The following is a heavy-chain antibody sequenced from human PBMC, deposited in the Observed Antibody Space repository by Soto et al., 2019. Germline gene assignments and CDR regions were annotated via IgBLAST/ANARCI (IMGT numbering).Heavy chain of an antibody. D-gene: IGHD3-10*01. CDR1: GGSISSYY. CDR2: IYYSGST. J-gene: IGHJ5*02. V-gene: IGHV4-59*01. CDR3: ARAIPYVSGSYSGSQFDP. Sequence: SETLSLTCTVSGGSISSYYWSWIRQPPGKGLEWIGYIYYSGSTNYNPSLKSRVTISVDTSKNQFSLKLSSVTAADTAVYYCARAIPYVSGSYSGSQFDPWGQGTLVTVSS.